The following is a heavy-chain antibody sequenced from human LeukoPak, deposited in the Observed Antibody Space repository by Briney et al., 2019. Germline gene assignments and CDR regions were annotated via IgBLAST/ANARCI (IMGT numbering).Heavy chain of an antibody. CDR3: TKSVIYFDWQFDY. CDR1: GFTFSSYE. V-gene: IGHV3-49*04. Sequence: GGSLRLSCAASGFTFSSYEMNWVRQAPGKGLEWVGFIRSKVYDATTEYAASVKGRFTISRDDSKSIAYLQMNSLKIDDTAVYYCTKSVIYFDWQFDYWGQGTLVTVSS. J-gene: IGHJ4*02. D-gene: IGHD3-9*01. CDR2: IRSKVYDATT.